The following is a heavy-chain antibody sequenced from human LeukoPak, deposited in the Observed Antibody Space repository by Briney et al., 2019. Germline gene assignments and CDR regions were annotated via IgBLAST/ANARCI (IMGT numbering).Heavy chain of an antibody. V-gene: IGHV3-21*06. CDR1: GLIFSSYS. J-gene: IGHJ4*02. Sequence: GSLRLSCAASGLIFSSYSMIWVRQAPGKGLEWVSSISSSSSYIYYADSVKGRFTISRDNAKNSLYLQMNSLRAEDTAVYYCARANYGDYRREYFFDYWGQGTLVTVSS. CDR2: ISSSSSYI. D-gene: IGHD4-17*01. CDR3: ARANYGDYRREYFFDY.